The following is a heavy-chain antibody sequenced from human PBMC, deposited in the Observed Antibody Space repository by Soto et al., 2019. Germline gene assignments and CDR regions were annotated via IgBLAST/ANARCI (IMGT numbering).Heavy chain of an antibody. J-gene: IGHJ3*02. Sequence: GGSLRLSCAASGFTFSSYWMSWVRQAPGKGLEWVANIKQDGSEKYYVDSVKGRFTISRDNAKNSLYLQMNSLRAEDTAVYYCARAWFQLLYAFDIWGQGTMVTVSS. CDR3: ARAWFQLLYAFDI. D-gene: IGHD2-2*01. V-gene: IGHV3-7*04. CDR1: GFTFSSYW. CDR2: IKQDGSEK.